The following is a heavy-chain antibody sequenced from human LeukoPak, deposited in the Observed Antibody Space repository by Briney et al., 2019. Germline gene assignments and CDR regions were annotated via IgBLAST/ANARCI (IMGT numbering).Heavy chain of an antibody. Sequence: PGGSLRLSCAASGFTSSSYSMNWVRQAPGKGLEWVSYISSSSTIYYADSVKGRFTISRDNAKNSLYLQMNSLRAEDTAVYYCARDPYDFWSGYYNYYYYYGMDVWGQGTTVTVSS. CDR1: GFTSSSYS. D-gene: IGHD3-3*01. CDR3: ARDPYDFWSGYYNYYYYYGMDV. J-gene: IGHJ6*02. V-gene: IGHV3-48*01. CDR2: ISSSSTI.